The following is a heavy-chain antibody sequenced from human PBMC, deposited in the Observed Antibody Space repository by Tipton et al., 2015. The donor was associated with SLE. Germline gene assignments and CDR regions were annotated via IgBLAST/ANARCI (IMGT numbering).Heavy chain of an antibody. V-gene: IGHV4-59*01. CDR2: VSYSGST. CDR1: GASISTYY. J-gene: IGHJ6*03. D-gene: IGHD4-23*01. CDR3: ARDQTTVVTRGYYYYYMDV. Sequence: GLVKPSETLSLTCTVSGASISTYYWSWIRQPPGKGLEWIGYVSYSGSTNYNPSLKSRVTISVDTSKNQLSLKLSSVTAADTAVYYCARDQTTVVTRGYYYYYMDVWGKGTTVTVSS.